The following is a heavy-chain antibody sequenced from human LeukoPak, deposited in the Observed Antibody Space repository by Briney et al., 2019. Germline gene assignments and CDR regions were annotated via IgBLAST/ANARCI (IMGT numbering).Heavy chain of an antibody. D-gene: IGHD4-17*01. V-gene: IGHV4-34*01. Sequence: SETLSLTCAVSGVSFNDYYWSWVRQTPGKGLEWIGEINHSGYTNDSPSLKSRVTLPIDTSRKQFSLNLRSVTVADAGIYYCTRMTTGHDYWGQGTLVTVSS. CDR2: INHSGYT. CDR1: GVSFNDYY. J-gene: IGHJ4*02. CDR3: TRMTTGHDY.